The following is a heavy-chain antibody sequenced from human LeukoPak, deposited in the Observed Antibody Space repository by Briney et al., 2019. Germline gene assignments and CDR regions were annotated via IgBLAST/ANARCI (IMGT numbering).Heavy chain of an antibody. CDR1: GLTFSNYR. CDR3: AGHPAEMNTL. Sequence: GGSLRLSCAASGLTFSNYRMNWVRQAPGKGLEWVSSISSSGNYIYYAGSMRGRFTISRDNAKNSVYLRMSSLRAEDTAVYYCAGHPAEMNTLWGQGTLVTASS. CDR2: ISSSGNYI. J-gene: IGHJ4*02. V-gene: IGHV3-21*01. D-gene: IGHD5-24*01.